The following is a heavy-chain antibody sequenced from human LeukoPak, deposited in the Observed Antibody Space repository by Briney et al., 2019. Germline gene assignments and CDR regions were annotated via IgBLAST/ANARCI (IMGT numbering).Heavy chain of an antibody. Sequence: SETLSLTCADYGGSFSGYYWSWIRQPPGKGLEWIGEINHSGSTNYNPSLKSRVTISVDTSKNQFSLKLSSVTAADTAVYYCARGNWFDPWGQGTLVTVSS. CDR3: ARGNWFDP. V-gene: IGHV4-34*01. J-gene: IGHJ5*02. CDR1: GGSFSGYY. CDR2: INHSGST.